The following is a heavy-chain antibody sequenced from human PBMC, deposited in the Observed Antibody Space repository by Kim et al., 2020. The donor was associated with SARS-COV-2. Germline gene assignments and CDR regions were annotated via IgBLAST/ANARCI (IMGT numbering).Heavy chain of an antibody. J-gene: IGHJ4*02. CDR3: ARHNSQLERTGFDY. D-gene: IGHD1-1*01. Sequence: LRRRVTISVDTSKSQFSLRLSSVTAADTAVYYCARHNSQLERTGFDYWGQGTLVTVSS. V-gene: IGHV4-39*01.